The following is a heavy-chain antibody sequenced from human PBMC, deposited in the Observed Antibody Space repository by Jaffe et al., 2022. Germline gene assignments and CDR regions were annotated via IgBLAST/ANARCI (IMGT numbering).Heavy chain of an antibody. CDR2: IYTSGST. CDR3: ARGAVRDGKMTYYYDSSGYTYYYYMDV. CDR1: GGSISSGSYY. V-gene: IGHV4-61*02. D-gene: IGHD3-22*01. J-gene: IGHJ6*03. Sequence: QVQLQESGPGLVKPSQTLSLTCTVSGGSISSGSYYWSWIRQPAGKGLEWIGRIYTSGSTNYNPSLKSRVTISVDTSKNQFSLKLSSVTAADTAVYYCARGAVRDGKMTYYYDSSGYTYYYYMDVWGKGTTVTVSS.